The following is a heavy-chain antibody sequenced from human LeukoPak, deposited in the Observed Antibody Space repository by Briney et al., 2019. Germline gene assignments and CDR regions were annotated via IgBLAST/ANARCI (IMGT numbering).Heavy chain of an antibody. J-gene: IGHJ4*02. D-gene: IGHD1-26*01. CDR3: VRGGSYYLAH. V-gene: IGHV4/OR15-8*02. CDR2: ISLDGNT. Sequence: KASETLSLTCAVSGGSLSISHWWSWVRQPPGKGLEWVGEISLDGNTNYNPSLESRVTISMDKSKNQLSVNLNSVTAADTAIYFCVRGGSYYLAHWGQGTLVTVSS. CDR1: GGSLSISHW.